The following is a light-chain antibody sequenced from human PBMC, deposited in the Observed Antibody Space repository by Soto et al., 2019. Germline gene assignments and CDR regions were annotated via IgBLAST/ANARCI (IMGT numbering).Light chain of an antibody. CDR2: SNN. V-gene: IGLV1-44*01. J-gene: IGLJ3*02. CDR1: SSNIGSNT. Sequence: QPVLTQPPSASGTPGQRVTISCSGSSSNIGSNTVNWNQQLPGTAPKLLIYSNNQRPSGVPDRFSGSRSGTSASLAISGLQSEDEGDYYCAAWDDSLNGRGVFGGGTKLTVL. CDR3: AAWDDSLNGRGV.